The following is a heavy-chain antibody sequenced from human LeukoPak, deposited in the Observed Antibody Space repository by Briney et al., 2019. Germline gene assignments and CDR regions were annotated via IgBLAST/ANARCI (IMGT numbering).Heavy chain of an antibody. CDR2: MNPNSGNT. V-gene: IGHV1-8*03. J-gene: IGHJ4*02. Sequence: GASVKVSCKCTGYTFTSYDINWVRQATGQGLEWMGWMNPNSGNTGYAQKFQGRVTITRNTSISTAYMELSSLRSEDTAVYYCARVDWTYCSSTSCLGYWGQGTLVTVSS. CDR3: ARVDWTYCSSTSCLGY. CDR1: GYTFTSYD. D-gene: IGHD2-2*01.